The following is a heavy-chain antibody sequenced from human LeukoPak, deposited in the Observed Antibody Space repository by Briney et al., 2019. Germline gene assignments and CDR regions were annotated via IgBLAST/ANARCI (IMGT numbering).Heavy chain of an antibody. CDR3: ARDRYIFAGPDAYYYMDV. J-gene: IGHJ6*03. Sequence: SETLSLTCTVSGDSISNYYWSWIRQPPGKGLEWIGYIYYCGSTHHNPSLKSRDTISIDTSKNQFSLKLNSVTAADTAVYYCARDRYIFAGPDAYYYMDVWGKGTTVTISS. D-gene: IGHD5-18*01. CDR1: GDSISNYY. CDR2: IYYCGST. V-gene: IGHV4-59*01.